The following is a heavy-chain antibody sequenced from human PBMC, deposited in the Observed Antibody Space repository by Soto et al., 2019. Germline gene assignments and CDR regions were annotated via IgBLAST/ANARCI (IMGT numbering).Heavy chain of an antibody. D-gene: IGHD6-13*01. J-gene: IGHJ5*01. CDR1: GYTFIAYF. V-gene: IGHV1-2*02. CDR3: AKIAAVGDFDF. Sequence: ASVKVSCKASGYTFIAYFIYWVRQAPGQGLVWMGWINPNSGDTSYAQKFQGRVTMTRDTSIRTAYRELSRLRSGDTAVFYCAKIAAVGDFDFWGQGTQVTVSS. CDR2: INPNSGDT.